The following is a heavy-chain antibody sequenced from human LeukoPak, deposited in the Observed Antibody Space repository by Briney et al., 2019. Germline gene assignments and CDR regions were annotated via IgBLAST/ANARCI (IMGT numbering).Heavy chain of an antibody. CDR1: GGSISSSSYY. CDR2: IYYSGST. Sequence: SETLSLTCTVSGGSISSSSYYWGWIRQPPGKGLEWIGSIYYSGSTYYNPSLKSRVTISVDTSKNQFSLKLSSVTAADTAVYYCARGPYYFGSGNDYNRFNVVYWGQGTLVTVSS. V-gene: IGHV4-39*07. J-gene: IGHJ4*02. D-gene: IGHD3-10*01. CDR3: ARGPYYFGSGNDYNRFNVVY.